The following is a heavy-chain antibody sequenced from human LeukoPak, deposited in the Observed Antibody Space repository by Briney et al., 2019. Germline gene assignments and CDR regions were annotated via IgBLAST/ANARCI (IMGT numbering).Heavy chain of an antibody. CDR2: IYSGGST. J-gene: IGHJ6*03. CDR1: GFTFSTYS. V-gene: IGHV3-53*01. CDR3: ARLVTRYYYYMDV. Sequence: GGSLRLSCAASGFTFSTYSMNWVRQAPGKGLEWVSVIYSGGSTYYADSVKGRFTISRDNSKNTLYLQMNSLRAEDTAVYYCARLVTRYYYYMDVWGKGTTVTVSS. D-gene: IGHD4-11*01.